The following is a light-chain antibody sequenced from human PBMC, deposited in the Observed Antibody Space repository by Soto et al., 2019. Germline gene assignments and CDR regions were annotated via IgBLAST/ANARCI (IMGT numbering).Light chain of an antibody. CDR1: QSITSY. J-gene: IGKJ5*01. Sequence: DIQMTQSPSSLSASVGDRVTITCRASQSITSYLNWYQQKLGKAPKLLIYGASSLQSGVPSRFSGSGSGTDFILTISSLQPEDFATYYCQQSYGTPTFGQGTRLEIK. CDR3: QQSYGTPT. CDR2: GAS. V-gene: IGKV1-39*01.